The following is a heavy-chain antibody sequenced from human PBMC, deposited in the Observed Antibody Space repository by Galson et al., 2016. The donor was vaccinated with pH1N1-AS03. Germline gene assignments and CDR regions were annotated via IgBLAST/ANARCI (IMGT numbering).Heavy chain of an antibody. J-gene: IGHJ5*02. CDR2: ISYDGSNK. Sequence: SLRLSCAASGFTFSSYGMHWVRQAPGKGLEWVAVISYDGSNKYYADSVKGRFTISRDNSKNTLYLQMNSLRAEDTAVYYCAKDPASGEVWDILGALNWFDPWGQGTLVTFSS. V-gene: IGHV3-30*18. CDR3: AKDPASGEVWDILGALNWFDP. CDR1: GFTFSSYG. D-gene: IGHD1-26*01.